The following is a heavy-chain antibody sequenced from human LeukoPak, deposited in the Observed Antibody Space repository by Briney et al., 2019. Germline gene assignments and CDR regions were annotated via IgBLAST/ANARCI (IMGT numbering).Heavy chain of an antibody. CDR2: VYYIGST. V-gene: IGHV4-59*01. CDR1: GGSIRSDF. D-gene: IGHD1-14*01. J-gene: IGHJ4*02. Sequence: SETLSLTCTVSGGSIRSDFWSWIRQPPGKGLEWIGYVYYIGSTNYNPSLKSRVTISVVTSKNQFSLKLSSVTAADTAVYYCARGNPGDLDYWGQGTLVTVSS. CDR3: ARGNPGDLDY.